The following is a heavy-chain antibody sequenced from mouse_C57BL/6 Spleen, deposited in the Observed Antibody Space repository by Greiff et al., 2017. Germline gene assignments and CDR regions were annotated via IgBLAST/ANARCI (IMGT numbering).Heavy chain of an antibody. V-gene: IGHV3-6*01. Sequence: EVKLVESGPGLVKPSQSLSLTCSVTGYSITSGYYWNWIRQFPGNKLEWMGYISYDGSNNYNPSLKNRISITRDTSKNQFFLKLNSVTTEDTATYYCARGYGYDIYAMDYWGQGTSVTVSS. CDR1: GYSITSGYY. J-gene: IGHJ4*01. CDR3: ARGYGYDIYAMDY. D-gene: IGHD2-2*01. CDR2: ISYDGSN.